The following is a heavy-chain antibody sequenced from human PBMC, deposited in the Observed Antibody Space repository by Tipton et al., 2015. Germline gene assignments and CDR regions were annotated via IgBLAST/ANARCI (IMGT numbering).Heavy chain of an antibody. CDR3: AREVVEMAFDI. CDR1: GGSISSYY. J-gene: IGHJ3*02. CDR2: IYYSGST. D-gene: IGHD5-24*01. V-gene: IGHV4-59*12. Sequence: GLVKPSETLSLTCTVSGGSISSYYWSWIRQPPGKGLEWIGYIYYSGSTNYNPSLKSRVTISVDTSKNQFSLKLSSVTAADTAVYYCAREVVEMAFDIWGQGTMVAVSS.